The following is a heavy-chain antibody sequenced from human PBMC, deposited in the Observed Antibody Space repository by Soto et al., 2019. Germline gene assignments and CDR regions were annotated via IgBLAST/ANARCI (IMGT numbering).Heavy chain of an antibody. Sequence: GGSLRLSCAASGFTFSSYAMSWVRQAPGKGLEWVSAISGSGGSTYYADSVKGRFTISRDNSKNTLYLQMNSLRAEDTAVYYCAKVVTMIVVVISYFDYWGQGTPVTVSS. D-gene: IGHD3-22*01. CDR2: ISGSGGST. CDR3: AKVVTMIVVVISYFDY. CDR1: GFTFSSYA. J-gene: IGHJ4*02. V-gene: IGHV3-23*01.